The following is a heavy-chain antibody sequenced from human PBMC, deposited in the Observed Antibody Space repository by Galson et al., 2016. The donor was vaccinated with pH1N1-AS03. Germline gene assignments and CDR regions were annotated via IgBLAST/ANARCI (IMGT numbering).Heavy chain of an antibody. CDR2: IYPGDSDT. CDR3: ARVRDATSWKYVFDC. V-gene: IGHV5-51*01. Sequence: QSGAEVKKPGESLKISCQGSEYSFPNYWIAWVRQMPGKGLEWVGLIYPGDSDTRYSPSFQGQVTFSADKSIDTASLQWSSLQASDTALYFCARVRDATSWKYVFDCWGQGTLVTVSS. CDR1: EYSFPNYW. J-gene: IGHJ4*02. D-gene: IGHD1-7*01.